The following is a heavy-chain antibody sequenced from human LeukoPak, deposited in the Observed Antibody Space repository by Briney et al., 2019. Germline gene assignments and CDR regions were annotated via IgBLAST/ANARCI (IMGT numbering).Heavy chain of an antibody. CDR1: GFTFSSYS. Sequence: GGSLRLSCAASGFTFSSYSMNWVRQAPEKGLEWVSSISSSSSYIYYADSVKGRFTISRDNAKNSLYLQMNSLRAEDTAVYYCARDRSFNYYDSSGYRDYWGQGILVTVSS. V-gene: IGHV3-21*01. J-gene: IGHJ4*02. CDR3: ARDRSFNYYDSSGYRDY. D-gene: IGHD3-22*01. CDR2: ISSSSSYI.